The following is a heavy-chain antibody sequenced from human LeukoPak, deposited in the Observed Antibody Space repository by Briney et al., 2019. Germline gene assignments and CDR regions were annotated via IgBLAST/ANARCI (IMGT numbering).Heavy chain of an antibody. Sequence: QPGRSLRLSCAASGFTFSSYAMHWVRQAPGKWLEWVAVISYDGSNKYYADSVKGRFTISRDNSKNTLYLQMNSLRAEDTAVYYCARVLWGTDTYDYGSGTDYWGQGTLVAVSS. D-gene: IGHD3-10*01. CDR3: ARVLWGTDTYDYGSGTDY. J-gene: IGHJ4*02. V-gene: IGHV3-30-3*01. CDR2: ISYDGSNK. CDR1: GFTFSSYA.